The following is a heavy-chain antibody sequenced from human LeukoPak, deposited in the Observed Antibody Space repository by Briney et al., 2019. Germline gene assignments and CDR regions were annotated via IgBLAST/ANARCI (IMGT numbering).Heavy chain of an antibody. D-gene: IGHD4/OR15-4a*01. J-gene: IGHJ4*02. CDR1: GFTFSRYW. CDR2: INSDGSAT. CDR3: ARDYGG. V-gene: IGHV3-74*01. Sequence: GGSLRLPCKASGFTFSRYWMHWVRQAPGKGLVWVSRINSDGSATTYADSVRGRFSISRENAKNTVYPQMNSLRVGDTAVYYCARDYGGWGRGTLVTVSP.